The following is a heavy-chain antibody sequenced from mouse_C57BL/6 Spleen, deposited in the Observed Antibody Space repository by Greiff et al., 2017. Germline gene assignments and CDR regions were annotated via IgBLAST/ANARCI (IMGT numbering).Heavy chain of an antibody. CDR1: GFNIKDYY. J-gene: IGHJ2*01. V-gene: IGHV14-2*01. CDR3: ATGYYSNLYYFDY. D-gene: IGHD2-5*01. CDR2: IDPEDGET. Sequence: DVKLVESGAELVKPGASVKLSCTASGFNIKDYYMHWVKQRTEQGLEWIGRIDPEDGETKYAPKFQGKATITADTSSNTAYLQLSSLTSEDTAVYYCATGYYSNLYYFDYWGQGTTLTVSS.